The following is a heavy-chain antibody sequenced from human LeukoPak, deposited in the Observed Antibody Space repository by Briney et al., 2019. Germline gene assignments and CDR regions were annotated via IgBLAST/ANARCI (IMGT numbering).Heavy chain of an antibody. V-gene: IGHV4-34*01. CDR2: INHSGSA. CDR1: GGSFSGYY. CDR3: ARGYSSSWYVYAFDF. Sequence: SETLSLTCAVYGGSFSGYYWSWIRQPPGKGLEWIGEINHSGSANYNPSLKSRVTISVDTSKNQFSLKLSSVTAADTAVYYCARGYSSSWYVYAFDFWGQGTMVTVSS. J-gene: IGHJ3*01. D-gene: IGHD6-13*01.